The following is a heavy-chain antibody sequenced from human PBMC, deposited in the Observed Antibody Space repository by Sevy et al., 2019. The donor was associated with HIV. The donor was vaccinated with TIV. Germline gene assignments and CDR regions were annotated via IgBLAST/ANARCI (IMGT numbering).Heavy chain of an antibody. CDR2: ISYDGIIK. Sequence: GGSLRLSCAASGFTFNTHAMHWVRQAPGKGLEWVALISYDGIIKYYADSVKGDLTISRDNSKNTLSLQMKSLRIEATAVCYCAREGGYTSAWWPGNYWGQGTLITVSS. J-gene: IGHJ4*02. CDR3: AREGGYTSAWWPGNY. D-gene: IGHD6-19*01. V-gene: IGHV3-30*04. CDR1: GFTFNTHA.